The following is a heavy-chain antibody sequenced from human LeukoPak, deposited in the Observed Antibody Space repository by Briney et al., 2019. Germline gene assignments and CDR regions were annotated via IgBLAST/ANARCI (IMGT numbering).Heavy chain of an antibody. D-gene: IGHD3-22*01. J-gene: IGHJ6*02. V-gene: IGHV6-1*01. Sequence: SQTLSLTCAISGDSVSSDSAAWNWIRQSPSRGLEWLGRTYYRSKWYNDYAVSVKSRITINPDTSKNQFSLQLNSVTPEDTAVYYCARGGGYYDYSDCNAAYYYGMDVWGQGTTVTVSS. CDR3: ARGGGYYDYSDCNAAYYYGMDV. CDR1: GDSVSSDSAA. CDR2: TYYRSKWYN.